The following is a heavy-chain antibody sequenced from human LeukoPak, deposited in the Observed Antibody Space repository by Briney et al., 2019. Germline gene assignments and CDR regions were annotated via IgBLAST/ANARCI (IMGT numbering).Heavy chain of an antibody. CDR1: GYSLTSYW. J-gene: IGHJ6*03. CDR3: ARPNYYYYYMDV. Sequence: GESLKISCKGSGYSLTSYWIGWVRQMPGKGLEWMGIIYPGDSDTRYSPSFQGQVTISADKSISIVYLQWSSLKASDTAIYYCARPNYYYYYMDVWGKGTTVTVSS. V-gene: IGHV5-51*01. CDR2: IYPGDSDT.